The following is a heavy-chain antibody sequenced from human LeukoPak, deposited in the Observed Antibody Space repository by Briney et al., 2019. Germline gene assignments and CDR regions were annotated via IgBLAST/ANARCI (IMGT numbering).Heavy chain of an antibody. Sequence: PSETLSLTCTVSGYSISSGFYWGWIRQPPGKGLEWIGSIYHSGSTYYNPSLKSRVTISVDTSKNQFSLKLSSVTAADTAVYYCARGVGSGWYEDAFDIWGQGTMVTVSS. D-gene: IGHD6-19*01. CDR1: GYSISSGFY. CDR3: ARGVGSGWYEDAFDI. V-gene: IGHV4-38-2*02. J-gene: IGHJ3*02. CDR2: IYHSGST.